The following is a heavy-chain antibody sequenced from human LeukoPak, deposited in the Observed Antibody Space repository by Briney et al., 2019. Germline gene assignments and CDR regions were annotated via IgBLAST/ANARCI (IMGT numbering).Heavy chain of an antibody. V-gene: IGHV1-2*02. CDR3: ARSGDSSGYYLNGYYFDY. J-gene: IGHJ4*02. D-gene: IGHD3-22*01. CDR2: INPNSGGT. Sequence: ASAKVSCKASGYTFTGYYMHWVRQAPGQGLEWMGWINPNSGGTNYAQKFQGRVTVTRDTSISTAYMELGRPRSDDTAVYYCARSGDSSGYYLNGYYFDYWGQGTLVTVSS. CDR1: GYTFTGYY.